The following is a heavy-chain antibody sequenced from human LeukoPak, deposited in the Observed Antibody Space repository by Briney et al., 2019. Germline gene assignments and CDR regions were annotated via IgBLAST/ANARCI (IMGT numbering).Heavy chain of an antibody. J-gene: IGHJ4*02. Sequence: GGSLRLSCVASGFTFNNYAMSWVRQAPGKGLEWVSSIGPLGDSIYYADSVKGRFTISRDNSKNRLDLQMNSLRAEDTAIYFCAKDLGSRGYLDYWGQGILVTVSS. CDR3: AKDLGSRGYLDY. D-gene: IGHD3-22*01. V-gene: IGHV3-23*01. CDR2: IGPLGDSI. CDR1: GFTFNNYA.